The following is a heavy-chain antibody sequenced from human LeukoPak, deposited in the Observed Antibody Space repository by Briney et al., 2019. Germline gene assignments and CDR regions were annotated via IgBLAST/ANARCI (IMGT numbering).Heavy chain of an antibody. CDR2: INHSGST. Sequence: PSETLSLTCAVYGESFSGYYWSWIRQPPGKGLEWIGEINHSGSTNYNPSLKSRVTISVDTSKNQSSLKLSSVTAADTAVYYCARTRGIAAAGPWVGAFDIWGQGTMVTVSS. CDR3: ARTRGIAAAGPWVGAFDI. D-gene: IGHD6-13*01. J-gene: IGHJ3*02. CDR1: GESFSGYY. V-gene: IGHV4-34*01.